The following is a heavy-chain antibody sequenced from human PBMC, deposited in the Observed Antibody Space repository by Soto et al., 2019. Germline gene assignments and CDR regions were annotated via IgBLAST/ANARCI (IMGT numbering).Heavy chain of an antibody. J-gene: IGHJ4*02. V-gene: IGHV1-18*04. Sequence: ASVKVSCKASGYTFTSYGISWVRQAPGQGLEWMGWISAYSGNTNYAQKLQGRVTMTTDTSTSTAYMELRSLRSDDTAVYYCARYSGYGPPSKSFVYSGQGTFVTGSS. D-gene: IGHD5-12*01. CDR3: ARYSGYGPPSKSFVY. CDR1: GYTFTSYG. CDR2: ISAYSGNT.